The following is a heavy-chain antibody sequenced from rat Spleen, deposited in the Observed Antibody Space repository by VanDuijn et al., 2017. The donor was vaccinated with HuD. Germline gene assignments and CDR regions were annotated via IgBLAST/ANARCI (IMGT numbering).Heavy chain of an antibody. CDR1: GFTFSDYY. D-gene: IGHD1-6*01. Sequence: EVQLVESGGGLVQPGRSMKLSCAASGFTFSDYYMAWVRQAPKKGLEWVASISTGGGNTYYRDSVKGRFTVSRDNAKSTLYLQMDSLRSEDTATYYCTTWDYYNNRFDYWGQGVMVTVSS. J-gene: IGHJ2*01. CDR2: ISTGGGNT. V-gene: IGHV5-25*01. CDR3: TTWDYYNNRFDY.